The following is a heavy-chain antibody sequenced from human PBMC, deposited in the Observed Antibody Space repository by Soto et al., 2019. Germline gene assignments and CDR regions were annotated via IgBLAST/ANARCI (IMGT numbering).Heavy chain of an antibody. J-gene: IGHJ4*02. CDR1: GGSISSSNYY. Sequence: SETLSLTYSVAGGSISSSNYYWGWIRQPPGKGLEWLGNIYYSGSTYYNPSLKSRVTISVDTSKNQLSLKLSSVTAADTAVYYCARLRSGPDNGWYWAFDYWGQGTLVTVSS. CDR2: IYYSGST. D-gene: IGHD6-19*01. CDR3: ARLRSGPDNGWYWAFDY. V-gene: IGHV4-39*01.